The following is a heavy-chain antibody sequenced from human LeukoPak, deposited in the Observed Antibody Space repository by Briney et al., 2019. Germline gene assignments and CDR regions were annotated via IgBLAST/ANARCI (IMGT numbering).Heavy chain of an antibody. V-gene: IGHV4-4*07. J-gene: IGHJ3*02. CDR3: ARDPYYDILTGYLIRGAFDT. Sequence: SQTLSLTCTVSDGSISSYYWNWIRQPAGKGLEWIGRIHPSGSTNYNPSLKSRVTISVDTSMNQFSLKLSSVTAADTAVYYCARDPYYDILTGYLIRGAFDTWGLGTLVTVSS. CDR1: DGSISSYY. D-gene: IGHD3-9*01. CDR2: IHPSGST.